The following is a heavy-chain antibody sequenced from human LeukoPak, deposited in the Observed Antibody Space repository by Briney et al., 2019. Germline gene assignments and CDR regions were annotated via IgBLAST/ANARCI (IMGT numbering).Heavy chain of an antibody. Sequence: GGSLRLSCAASGLTLSSYSMNSVRQVPGKGLEWVSSLSSSGAYIYYADSVKGRFTISRDSADNSLYLQMDSLRVDDTAVYYCARDRLSSGWLTDFWGLGTLVTVSS. CDR3: ARDRLSSGWLTDF. J-gene: IGHJ4*02. CDR2: LSSSGAYI. V-gene: IGHV3-21*01. CDR1: GLTLSSYS. D-gene: IGHD6-19*01.